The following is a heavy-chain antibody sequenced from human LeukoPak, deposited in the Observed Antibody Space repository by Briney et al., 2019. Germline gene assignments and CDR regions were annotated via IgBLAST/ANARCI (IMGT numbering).Heavy chain of an antibody. D-gene: IGHD2-2*01. CDR1: GGSISSYY. Sequence: SETLSLTCTVPGGSISSYYWSWIRQPPGKGLEWIGYIYYSGSSNYNPSLKSRVTISVDTSKNQFSLKLSSVTAADTAVYYCAGAEWARINCSSTSCYLYFQHWGQGTLVTVSS. CDR2: IYYSGSS. J-gene: IGHJ1*01. CDR3: AGAEWARINCSSTSCYLYFQH. V-gene: IGHV4-59*01.